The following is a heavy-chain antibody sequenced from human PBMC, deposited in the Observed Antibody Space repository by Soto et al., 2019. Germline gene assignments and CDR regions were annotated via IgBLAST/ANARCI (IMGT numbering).Heavy chain of an antibody. CDR3: AKDSVPGIAAAATVH. J-gene: IGHJ4*02. V-gene: IGHV3-23*01. CDR2: ITGRETYT. Sequence: EVQLLESGGGLVQPGGSLRLSCVASGFTFGQYAMSWVRQAPGKGLEWVSVITGRETYTDYIESVKGRFTISRDNSKNTLFLQMNSLTVEDTAVYYYAKDSVPGIAAAATVHWGQGTLVTVSS. D-gene: IGHD6-13*01. CDR1: GFTFGQYA.